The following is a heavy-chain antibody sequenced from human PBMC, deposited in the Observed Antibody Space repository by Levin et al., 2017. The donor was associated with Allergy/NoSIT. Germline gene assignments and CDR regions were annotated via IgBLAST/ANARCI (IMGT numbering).Heavy chain of an antibody. CDR2: IYYSGST. CDR1: GGSISSSSYS. D-gene: IGHD3-9*01. CDR3: ARHYMAEYYDILTGYRPYYWYFDL. J-gene: IGHJ2*01. V-gene: IGHV4-39*01. Sequence: SETLSLTCTVSGGSISSSSYSWGWIRQPPWTGLEWIGRIYYSGSTYYHPSLKSRVTISVDTSKNQFSLKLSSVTAADTAVYYCARHYMAEYYDILTGYRPYYWYFDLWGRGTLVTVSS.